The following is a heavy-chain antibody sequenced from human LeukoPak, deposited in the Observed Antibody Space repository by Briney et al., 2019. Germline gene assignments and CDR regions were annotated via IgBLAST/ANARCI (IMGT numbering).Heavy chain of an antibody. V-gene: IGHV1-2*02. Sequence: GASLKVSCQASGYTFTGYYMHWVRQAPGQGLEWMGGINPTSGGTNYAQKFQGRVTMTRDTSISTAYMELSRLRSDDAAVYYCARGGYSGYEDYYYYGMDVWGQGTTVTVSS. D-gene: IGHD5-12*01. CDR3: ARGGYSGYEDYYYYGMDV. CDR2: INPTSGGT. CDR1: GYTFTGYY. J-gene: IGHJ6*02.